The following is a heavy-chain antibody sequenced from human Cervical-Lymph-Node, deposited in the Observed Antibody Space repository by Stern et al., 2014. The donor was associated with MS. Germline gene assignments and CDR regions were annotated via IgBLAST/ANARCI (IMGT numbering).Heavy chain of an antibody. CDR1: GYSISSGYY. CDR2: MYVSGGT. J-gene: IGHJ5*02. CDR3: ARLEYDFYNWFDP. V-gene: IGHV4-38-2*02. D-gene: IGHD3-3*01. Sequence: QVQLQESGPGLVKPSETLSLTCTVSGYSISSGYYWGWIRQPPGKGREGIGNMYVSGGTNSNPSSRSRSTISVTRSRTQFPLNLSSVTAADTAVYYCARLEYDFYNWFDPWGQGTLVTVSS.